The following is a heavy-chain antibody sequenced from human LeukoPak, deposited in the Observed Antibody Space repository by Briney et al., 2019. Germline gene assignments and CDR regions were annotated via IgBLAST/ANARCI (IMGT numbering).Heavy chain of an antibody. CDR1: GFTFSTYE. CDR3: AREPTIPYFDY. D-gene: IGHD4/OR15-4a*01. J-gene: IGHJ4*02. V-gene: IGHV3-48*03. CDR2: ISSSGTVI. Sequence: GGSLRLSCAASGFTFSTYEMNWVRQAPGKGPEWVSYISSSGTVIYYADSVKGRFTISRDNAKKSLYLQMNSLRAEDTAVYYCAREPTIPYFDYWGQGTLVTVPS.